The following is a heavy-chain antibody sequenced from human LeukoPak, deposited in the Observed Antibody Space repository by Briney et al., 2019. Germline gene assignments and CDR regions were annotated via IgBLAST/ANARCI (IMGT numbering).Heavy chain of an antibody. Sequence: GGSLRLSCAASGFTFSSYAMSWVRQAPGKGLEWVSAISGSGGSTYYADFVKGRFTISRDNSKNTLYLQMNSLRAEDTAVYYCAKAGSRNSGCDTDSYWYFDLWGRGTLVTVSS. CDR1: GFTFSSYA. D-gene: IGHD5-12*01. V-gene: IGHV3-23*01. CDR2: ISGSGGST. CDR3: AKAGSRNSGCDTDSYWYFDL. J-gene: IGHJ2*01.